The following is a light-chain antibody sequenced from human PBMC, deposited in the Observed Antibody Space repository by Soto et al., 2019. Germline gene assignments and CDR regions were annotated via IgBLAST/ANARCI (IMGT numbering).Light chain of an antibody. V-gene: IGKV3-15*01. CDR3: QQYNNLPYT. J-gene: IGKJ2*01. Sequence: EIVMTQSPDTLSVSPGERATLSCRASQSVSSNLAWYQQKPGQAPRLLIFGASTRATGIPARFSGSGSGTEFTLTIRSLQSEDFAVYHCQQYNNLPYTFGQGTTLEIK. CDR2: GAS. CDR1: QSVSSN.